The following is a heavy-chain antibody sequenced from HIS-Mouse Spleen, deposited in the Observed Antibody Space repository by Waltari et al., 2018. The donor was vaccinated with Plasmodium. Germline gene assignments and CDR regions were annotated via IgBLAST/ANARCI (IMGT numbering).Heavy chain of an antibody. CDR2: IIPILGIT. V-gene: IGHV1-69*04. CDR3: ARVLSIAAAGKDAFDI. Sequence: QVQLVQSGAGVKQPGSSVQVSCQASGRTFSRYAITWVRQAPGQGLEWMGSIIPILGITNYAQNFQGRVTITADKSTSTAYMELSSLRSEDTAVYYCARVLSIAAAGKDAFDIWGQGTMVTASS. J-gene: IGHJ3*02. D-gene: IGHD6-13*01. CDR1: GRTFSRYA.